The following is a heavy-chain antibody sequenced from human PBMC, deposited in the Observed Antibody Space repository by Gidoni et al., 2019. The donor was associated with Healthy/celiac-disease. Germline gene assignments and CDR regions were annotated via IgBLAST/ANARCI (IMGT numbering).Heavy chain of an antibody. D-gene: IGHD1-26*01. CDR1: GFTFSSYE. Sequence: EVQLVESGGGLVQPGGSLRLSCAASGFTFSSYEMNWVRQAPGKGLEWVSYISSSGSTIYYADSVKGRFTISRDNAKNSLYLQMNSLRAEDTAVYYCARVSRGATLDYWGQGTLVTVSS. CDR3: ARVSRGATLDY. V-gene: IGHV3-48*03. CDR2: ISSSGSTI. J-gene: IGHJ4*02.